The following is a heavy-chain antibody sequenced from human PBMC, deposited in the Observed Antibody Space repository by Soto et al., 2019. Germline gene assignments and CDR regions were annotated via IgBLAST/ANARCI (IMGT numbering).Heavy chain of an antibody. CDR3: AKDVVVGATTGLGDYYYYYGMDV. Sequence: GGSLRLSCAASGFTFSSYGMHWVRQAPGKGLEWVAVISYDGSNKYYADSVKGRFTISRDNSKNTLYLQMNSLRAEDTAVYYCAKDVVVGATTGLGDYYYYYGMDVWGQGTTVTVSS. CDR2: ISYDGSNK. J-gene: IGHJ6*02. V-gene: IGHV3-30*18. D-gene: IGHD1-26*01. CDR1: GFTFSSYG.